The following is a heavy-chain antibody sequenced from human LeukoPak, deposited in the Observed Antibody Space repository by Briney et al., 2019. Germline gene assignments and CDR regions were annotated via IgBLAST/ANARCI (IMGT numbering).Heavy chain of an antibody. CDR1: GFTFSSYG. CDR2: IWYDGSNK. Sequence: GRPLRLSCAASGFTFSSYGMHWVRQAPGKGLEWVAVIWYDGSNKYYADSVKGRFTISRDNSKNTLYLQMNSLRAEDTAVYYCARGGYSSGWHLGYWGQGTLVTVSS. D-gene: IGHD6-19*01. V-gene: IGHV3-33*01. CDR3: ARGGYSSGWHLGY. J-gene: IGHJ4*02.